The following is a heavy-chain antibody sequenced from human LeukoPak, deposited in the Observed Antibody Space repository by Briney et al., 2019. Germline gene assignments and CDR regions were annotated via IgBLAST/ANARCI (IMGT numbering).Heavy chain of an antibody. V-gene: IGHV3-21*01. CDR3: ASIGYCSGGSCYSLPN. CDR1: GFTFSSYS. D-gene: IGHD2-15*01. CDR2: ISSSSSYI. Sequence: GGSLRLSCAASGFTFSSYSMNWVRQAPGKGLEWVSSISSSSSYIYYADSVKGRFTISRDNAKNSLYLQMNSLRAEDTAVYYCASIGYCSGGSCYSLPNWGQGTLVTVSS. J-gene: IGHJ4*02.